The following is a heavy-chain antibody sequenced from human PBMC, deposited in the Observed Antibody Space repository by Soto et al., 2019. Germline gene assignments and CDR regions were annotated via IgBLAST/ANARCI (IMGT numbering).Heavy chain of an antibody. CDR2: FDPEDGET. D-gene: IGHD3-16*02. J-gene: IGHJ4*02. Sequence: ASVKVSCKVSGYTLTELSMHWVRQAPGKGLEWMGGFDPEDGETIYAQKFQGRVTMTEDTSTDTAYMELSSLRSEDTAVYYCATRPIYYVWGSYRYNYFDYWGQGTLVTVYS. CDR3: ATRPIYYVWGSYRYNYFDY. CDR1: GYTLTELS. V-gene: IGHV1-24*01.